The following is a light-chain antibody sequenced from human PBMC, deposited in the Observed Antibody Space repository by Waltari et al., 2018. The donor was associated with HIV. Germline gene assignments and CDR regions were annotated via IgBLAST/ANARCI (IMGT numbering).Light chain of an antibody. J-gene: IGLJ3*02. Sequence: QSVLTQPSSASGTPGQRVALSCSGSSSNIVSNTVNWYQQLPGTAPTLLVYSNNQRPSGVPDRISGSKSGTSASLAISGLQSEDEADYYCAAWDDSLNGWVFGGGTKLTVL. CDR2: SNN. CDR1: SSNIVSNT. CDR3: AAWDDSLNGWV. V-gene: IGLV1-44*01.